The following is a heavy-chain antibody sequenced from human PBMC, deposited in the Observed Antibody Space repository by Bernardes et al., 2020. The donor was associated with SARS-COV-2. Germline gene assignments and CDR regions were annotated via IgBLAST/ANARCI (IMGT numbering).Heavy chain of an antibody. CDR3: ARGRNSVNMILVVIGFTVYFDY. Sequence: SETLSLTCAVYSGSFSGYYWSWIRQTPGKGLEWIGEINDSGSTKYNPALKSRVTISVDPSKNQFSLKLNSVTAADTAVYYCARGRNSVNMILVVIGFTVYFDYWGQGTLVTVSS. CDR2: INDSGST. D-gene: IGHD2-8*02. V-gene: IGHV4-34*01. J-gene: IGHJ4*02. CDR1: SGSFSGYY.